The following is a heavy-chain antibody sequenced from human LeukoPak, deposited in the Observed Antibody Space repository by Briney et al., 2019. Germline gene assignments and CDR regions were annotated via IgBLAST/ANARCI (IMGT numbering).Heavy chain of an antibody. CDR1: RFTHKNHP. Sequence: QSGGPQTLSYAASRFTHKNHPKSGVPHATGEAVVCLLSINCKRTRTYYANSVTGRFTISRDNSKNTMYLQMSSLRVEDTAVYYCAKFSRGSSGWSHGFDIWGQGTMVTVSS. J-gene: IGHJ3*02. CDR3: AKFSRGSSGWSHGFDI. V-gene: IGHV3-23*01. CDR2: INCKRTRT. D-gene: IGHD6-19*01.